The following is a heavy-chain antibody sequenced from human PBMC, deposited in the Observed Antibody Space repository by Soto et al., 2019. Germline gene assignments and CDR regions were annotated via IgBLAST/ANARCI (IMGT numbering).Heavy chain of an antibody. Sequence: SVKVSCKASGYTFTSYAISWGRQAPVQGLEWMGWISAYNGNTNYAEKLQGRVTMTTDTSTSTAYMELRSLRSDDTAVYYCARDLRENYYDSSGYYGYWGQGTLVTVSS. CDR3: ARDLRENYYDSSGYYGY. J-gene: IGHJ4*02. D-gene: IGHD3-22*01. CDR1: GYTFTSYA. CDR2: ISAYNGNT. V-gene: IGHV1-18*04.